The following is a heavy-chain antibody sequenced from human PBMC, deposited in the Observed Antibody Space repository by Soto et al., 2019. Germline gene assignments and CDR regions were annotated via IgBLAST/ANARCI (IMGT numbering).Heavy chain of an antibody. D-gene: IGHD3-10*01. CDR1: GGSISSGGYY. Sequence: SETLSLTGTGSGGSISSGGYYWSWIRQHPGKGLEWIGYIYYSGSTYYNPSLKSRVTISVDTSKNQFSLKLSSVTAADTAVYYCVLCWGSGFNWFDPGGPGTMVNVYS. CDR2: IYYSGST. CDR3: VLCWGSGFNWFDP. J-gene: IGHJ5*02. V-gene: IGHV4-31*03.